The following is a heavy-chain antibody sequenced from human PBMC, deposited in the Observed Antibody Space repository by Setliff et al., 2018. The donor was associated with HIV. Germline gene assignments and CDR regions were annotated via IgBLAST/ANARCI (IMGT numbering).Heavy chain of an antibody. J-gene: IGHJ4*02. CDR2: ISSGRI. CDR1: GFNFISYT. D-gene: IGHD3-3*01. V-gene: IGHV3-9*01. CDR3: AKSLSPGDYYNFLSGYSPFDY. Sequence: GGSLRLSCAASGFNFISYTMNWVRQAPGKGLEWVASISSGRIGYADSIKGRFTISRDNAKSSLFLQMKSLRVEDTALYYCAKSLSPGDYYNFLSGYSPFDYWGQGTRVTVSS.